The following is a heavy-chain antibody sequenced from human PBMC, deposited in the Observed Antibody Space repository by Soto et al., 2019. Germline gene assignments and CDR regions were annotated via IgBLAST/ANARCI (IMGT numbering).Heavy chain of an antibody. Sequence: QVHLVESGGGLVKPGGSLRLSCAASGFSFSDYYMSWIRQAPGKGLEWVSYISGTGSTIYYAESVKGRFTISRDNAKNSLYVQMNSLRAEDTAVYYCARVGYCSNNSGYGDYWGQGTLVTVFS. CDR2: ISGTGSTI. J-gene: IGHJ4*02. D-gene: IGHD2-2*01. V-gene: IGHV3-11*01. CDR3: ARVGYCSNNSGYGDY. CDR1: GFSFSDYY.